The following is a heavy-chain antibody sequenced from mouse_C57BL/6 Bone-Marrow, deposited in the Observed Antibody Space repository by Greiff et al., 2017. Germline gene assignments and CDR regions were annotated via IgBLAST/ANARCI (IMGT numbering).Heavy chain of an antibody. CDR2: IRNKANGYTT. D-gene: IGHD1-1*01. V-gene: IGHV7-3*01. J-gene: IGHJ1*03. Sequence: EVKVVESGGGLVQPGGSLSLSCAASGFTFTDYYMSWVRQPPGKALEWLGFIRNKANGYTTEYSASVKGRFTISRDNSQSILYLQMNALRAEDSATYYCARRANYYGSSYGYFDVWGTGTTVTVSS. CDR1: GFTFTDYY. CDR3: ARRANYYGSSYGYFDV.